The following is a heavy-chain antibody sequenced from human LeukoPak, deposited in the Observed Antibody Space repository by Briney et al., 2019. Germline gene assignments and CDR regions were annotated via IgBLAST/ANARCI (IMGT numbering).Heavy chain of an antibody. V-gene: IGHV3-53*05. CDR1: GFTVSNNY. CDR2: IYGGGST. J-gene: IGHJ4*02. D-gene: IGHD2-2*01. Sequence: GGSLRLSCVVSGFTVSNNYMKWVRQAPGKGLEWVSTIYGGGSTYYADSVKGRFTISRDNSKNTLYLQMNSLRAEDTAVYYCARDRGEYCSSTNCQQFDYWGQGTLVTVSS. CDR3: ARDRGEYCSSTNCQQFDY.